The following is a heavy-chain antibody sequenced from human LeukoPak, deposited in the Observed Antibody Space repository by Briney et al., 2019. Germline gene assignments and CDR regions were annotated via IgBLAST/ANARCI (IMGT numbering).Heavy chain of an antibody. CDR2: ISSSSSYI. CDR3: ASLTVTSFPYYYYGMDV. J-gene: IGHJ6*02. CDR1: GFTFSSYS. V-gene: IGHV3-21*01. D-gene: IGHD4-17*01. Sequence: NPGGSLRLSCAASGFTFSSYSMNWVRQAPGKGLEWVSSISSSSSYIYYADSVKGRFTISRDNAKNSLYLQMNSLRAEDTAVYYCASLTVTSFPYYYYGMDVWGQGTTVTVSS.